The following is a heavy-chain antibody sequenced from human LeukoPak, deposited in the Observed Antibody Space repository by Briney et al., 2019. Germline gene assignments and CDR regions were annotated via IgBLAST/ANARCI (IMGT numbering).Heavy chain of an antibody. V-gene: IGHV4-39*07. J-gene: IGHJ5*02. CDR1: GGSISSSGYY. D-gene: IGHD1-7*01. CDR2: IYYSGST. Sequence: SETLSLTCTVSGGSISSSGYYWGWIRQPPGKGLEWIGSIYYSGSTYYNPSLKSRVTISVDTSKNQFSLKLSSVTAADTAVYYCARANYRGWFDPWGQGTLVTVSS. CDR3: ARANYRGWFDP.